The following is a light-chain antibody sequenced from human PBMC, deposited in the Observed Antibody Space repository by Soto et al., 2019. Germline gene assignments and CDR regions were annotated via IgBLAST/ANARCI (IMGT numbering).Light chain of an antibody. CDR3: QQYGSSPPTT. V-gene: IGKV3-20*01. CDR1: QSVSSSY. J-gene: IGKJ5*01. CDR2: GAS. Sequence: ESVLTQSPDTLSLSPGERATLSCRASQSVSSSYLAWYQQKPGQAPRLLIYGASSRATGIPDRFSGSGSGTDFTLTISRLEPEDFAVYYCQQYGSSPPTTFGQGTRLEIK.